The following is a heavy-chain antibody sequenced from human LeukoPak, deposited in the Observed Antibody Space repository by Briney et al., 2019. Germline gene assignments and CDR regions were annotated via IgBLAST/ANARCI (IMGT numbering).Heavy chain of an antibody. D-gene: IGHD2-15*01. J-gene: IGHJ5*02. CDR1: GYTFTSYY. CDR3: ASSGGRGYCSGGSCYYNWFDP. V-gene: IGHV1-46*01. Sequence: GASVKVSCKASGYTFTSYYMHWVRQAPGQGLEWMGIINPSGGSTSYAQKFQGRVTMTRDMSTSTVYMELRTLRSEDTAVYYCASSGGRGYCSGGSCYYNWFDPWGQGTLVTVSS. CDR2: INPSGGST.